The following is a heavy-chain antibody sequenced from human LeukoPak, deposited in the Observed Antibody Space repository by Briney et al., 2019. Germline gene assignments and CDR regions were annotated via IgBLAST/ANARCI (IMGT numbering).Heavy chain of an antibody. V-gene: IGHV1-69*13. CDR3: ARELRYYDSSDYYYGS. CDR1: GGTFSSYA. D-gene: IGHD3-22*01. J-gene: IGHJ4*02. Sequence: ASVKVSCKASGGTFSSYAISWVRQAPGQGLEWMGGIIPIFGTANYAQKFQGRVTITADESTSTAYMELSSLRSEDTAVYYCARELRYYDSSDYYYGSWGQGTLVTVSS. CDR2: IIPIFGTA.